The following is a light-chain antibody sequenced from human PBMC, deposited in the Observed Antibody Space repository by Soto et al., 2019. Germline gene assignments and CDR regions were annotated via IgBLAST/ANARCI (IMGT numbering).Light chain of an antibody. J-gene: IGKJ4*01. CDR2: WAS. CDR3: QQYYSSPLT. V-gene: IGKV4-1*01. Sequence: DIVMTQSPDSLAVSLGETATINCKSSQSVFYSSNNKNYYAWYQQKPGQPPKLLIYWASTRESVVPHRFSGRGSGTDFNLTISSLQADDVAVYYCQQYYSSPLTFGGGTKVEIK. CDR1: QSVFYSSNNKNY.